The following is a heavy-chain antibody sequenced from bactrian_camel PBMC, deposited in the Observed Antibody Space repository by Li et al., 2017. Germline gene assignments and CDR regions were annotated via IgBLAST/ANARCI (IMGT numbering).Heavy chain of an antibody. V-gene: IGHV3S55*01. J-gene: IGHJ4*01. CDR3: AAGPDVGREKHLTADQVLSIRRNNF. CDR1: GLTFEGGN. D-gene: IGHD3*01. Sequence: HVQLVESGGGAGQTGGSLRLTCTAVGLTFEGGNQGWYREAPGNEFELVSSIAPDGSRWYADSVQGRFTISRNVLPERLSLQMTRLKAEDTAMYYCAAGPDVGREKHLTADQVLSIRRNNFWGQGTQVTVS. CDR2: IAPDGSR.